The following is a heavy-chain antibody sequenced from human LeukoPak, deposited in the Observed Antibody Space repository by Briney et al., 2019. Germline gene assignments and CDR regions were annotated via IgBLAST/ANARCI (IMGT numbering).Heavy chain of an antibody. CDR2: INRKSGGT. D-gene: IGHD3/OR15-3a*01. Sequence: GGSVRVSCAASGFTFTGYYMHWVRQAPGKGLEWVGCINRKSGGTNYAHTVQGRVTMTRDTSNSTAYLELSRLSSDDTAMYYCAREFLDWLSASNPPDYWGQGTLVTVSS. V-gene: IGHV1-2*02. J-gene: IGHJ4*02. CDR1: GFTFTGYY. CDR3: AREFLDWLSASNPPDY.